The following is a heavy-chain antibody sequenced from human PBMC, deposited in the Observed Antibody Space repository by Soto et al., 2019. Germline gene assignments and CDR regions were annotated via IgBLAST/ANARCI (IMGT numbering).Heavy chain of an antibody. Sequence: SETLSLTCTVSGGSISIYYWSWIRQPPGKGLEWIGYIYYSGSTNYNPSLKSRVTISVDTSKNQFSLKLSSVTAADTAVYYCARARYTQDFDYWGQGNLVTVSS. D-gene: IGHD3-16*02. J-gene: IGHJ4*02. V-gene: IGHV4-59*01. CDR3: ARARYTQDFDY. CDR2: IYYSGST. CDR1: GGSISIYY.